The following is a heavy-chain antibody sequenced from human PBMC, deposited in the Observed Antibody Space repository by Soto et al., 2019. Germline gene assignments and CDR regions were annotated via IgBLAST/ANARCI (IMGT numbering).Heavy chain of an antibody. J-gene: IGHJ3*02. CDR3: ARDFIGSSSPIDAFDI. Sequence: GGSLRLSCAAPGFTFSSYWMSWVRQAPGKGLEWVANIKQDGSEKYYVDSVKGRFTISRDNAKNSLYLQMNSLRAEDTAVYYYARDFIGSSSPIDAFDIWGQGTMVTVSS. V-gene: IGHV3-7*03. CDR1: GFTFSSYW. D-gene: IGHD6-13*01. CDR2: IKQDGSEK.